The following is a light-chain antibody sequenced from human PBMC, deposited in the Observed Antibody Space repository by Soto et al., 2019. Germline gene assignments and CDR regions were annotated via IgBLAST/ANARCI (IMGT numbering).Light chain of an antibody. V-gene: IGKV3-20*01. CDR1: QSVSSSY. CDR3: QQYRT. J-gene: IGKJ1*01. CDR2: GAS. Sequence: ENVLTQSPGTLTMSPGERATLSCRASQSVSSSYLAWYQQKPGQAPRLLIYGASSRATGIPDRFSGSGSGTDFTLTISRLDPEDFAVYYCQQYRTFGQGTKVDIK.